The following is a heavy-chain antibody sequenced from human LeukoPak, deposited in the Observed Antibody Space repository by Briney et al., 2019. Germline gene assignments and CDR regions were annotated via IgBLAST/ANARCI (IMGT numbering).Heavy chain of an antibody. V-gene: IGHV1-2*02. D-gene: IGHD6-13*01. CDR2: INPNSGGT. J-gene: IGHJ4*02. CDR3: ATYIAAAATTQSFDY. Sequence: GASVKVSCKAAGYTFTSYYMHWVRQAPGQGLEWMGWINPNSGGTNYAQKFQGRVTMTRDTSISTAYMELSRLRSDDTAVYYCATYIAAAATTQSFDYWGQGTLVTVSS. CDR1: GYTFTSYY.